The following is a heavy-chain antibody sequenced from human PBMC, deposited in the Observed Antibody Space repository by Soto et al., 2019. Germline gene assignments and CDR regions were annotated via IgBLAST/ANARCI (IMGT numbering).Heavy chain of an antibody. D-gene: IGHD6-13*01. CDR1: GGSISSYY. CDR2: IYYSGST. Sequence: SETLSLTCTVSGGSISSYYWSWIRQPPGKGLEWIGYIYYSGSTNYNPSLKSRVTISVDTSKNQFSLKLSSVTAADTAVYYCARGIYTSGWYFPWFDPWGQGTLVTVSS. J-gene: IGHJ5*02. CDR3: ARGIYTSGWYFPWFDP. V-gene: IGHV4-59*01.